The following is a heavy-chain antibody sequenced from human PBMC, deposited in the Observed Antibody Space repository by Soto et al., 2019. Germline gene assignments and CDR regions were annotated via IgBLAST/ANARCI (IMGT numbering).Heavy chain of an antibody. CDR2: IIPIFGTA. V-gene: IGHV1-69*01. CDR3: ARGAVAGTGDYYYYGMDV. D-gene: IGHD6-19*01. CDR1: GGTFSSYA. Sequence: QVQLVQSGAEVKKPGSSVKVSCKASGGTFSSYAISWVRQAPGQGLEWMGGIIPIFGTASYAQKFQGRVTITADESTSTAYMELSSLRSEDTAVYYCARGAVAGTGDYYYYGMDVWGQGTTVTVSS. J-gene: IGHJ6*02.